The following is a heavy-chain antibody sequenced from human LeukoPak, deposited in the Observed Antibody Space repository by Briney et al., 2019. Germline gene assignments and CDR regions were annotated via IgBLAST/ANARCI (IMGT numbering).Heavy chain of an antibody. CDR2: ISGSDSGT. V-gene: IGHV3-23*01. J-gene: IGHJ4*02. CDR1: GFTFSDYA. D-gene: IGHD6-6*01. Sequence: PGGSLRLSCGASGFTFSDYAMSWVRQAPGKGLEWVSTISGSDSGTYYADSVKGRFTISRDNSKNTLYLQMNSLRAEDTAVYYCANEVGSSDYFDYWGQGTLVTVSS. CDR3: ANEVGSSDYFDY.